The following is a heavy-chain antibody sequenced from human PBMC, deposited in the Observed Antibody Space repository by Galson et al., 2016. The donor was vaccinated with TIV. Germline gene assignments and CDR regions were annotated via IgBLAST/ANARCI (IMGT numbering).Heavy chain of an antibody. CDR2: VSASGIST. Sequence: SLRLSCAASGFIFSNYAMSWVRQAPGKGLEWVAAVSASGISTYYVDSVKGRFTISRDNSKTSLDLQMNRLGAEYTAVYYCAKDVSGPPFRGGTFDIWGQGTMVTVSS. CDR3: AKDVSGPPFRGGTFDI. V-gene: IGHV3-23*01. J-gene: IGHJ3*02. D-gene: IGHD3-16*01. CDR1: GFIFSNYA.